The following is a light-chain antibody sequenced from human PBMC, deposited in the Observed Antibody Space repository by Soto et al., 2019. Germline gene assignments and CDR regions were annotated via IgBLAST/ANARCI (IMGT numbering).Light chain of an antibody. CDR2: DAS. Sequence: DIQMTQSPSTLSASVGDRVTITCRASQSINDWLAWYQQKPGKAPKLLIFDASSLESGVPSRFSGSASGTEFILTISSLQPDDFATYYCQQYNSYPWTFDQGTKVEIK. CDR1: QSINDW. J-gene: IGKJ1*01. CDR3: QQYNSYPWT. V-gene: IGKV1-5*01.